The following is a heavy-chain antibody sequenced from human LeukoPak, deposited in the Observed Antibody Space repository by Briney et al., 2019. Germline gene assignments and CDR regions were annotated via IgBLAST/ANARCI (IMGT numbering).Heavy chain of an antibody. CDR2: IYHSGSP. V-gene: IGHV4-4*02. CDR3: ARVNINNWHSCDY. D-gene: IGHD1-1*01. Sequence: SGTLSLTCAVSGGSVSSNNWWGWVRQPPGKGLEWIGEIYHSGSPNYNPSLKSRVTISVDKSRNHFSLNLSSVTAADTAVYYCARVNINNWHSCDYWGQGTLVTVSS. J-gene: IGHJ4*02. CDR1: GGSVSSNNW.